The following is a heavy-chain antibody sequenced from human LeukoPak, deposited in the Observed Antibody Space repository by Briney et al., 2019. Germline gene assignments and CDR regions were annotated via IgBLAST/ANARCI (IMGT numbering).Heavy chain of an antibody. Sequence: GGSLRLSCAASGFTFSSYAMSWVRQAPGKGLEWVSAISGSGGSTYYADSVKGRFTISRDNSKNTLYLQMNSLRAEDTAVYYCAKAYASGYSYGKLDYWGQGTLVTVSS. D-gene: IGHD5-18*01. V-gene: IGHV3-23*01. CDR3: AKAYASGYSYGKLDY. J-gene: IGHJ4*02. CDR1: GFTFSSYA. CDR2: ISGSGGST.